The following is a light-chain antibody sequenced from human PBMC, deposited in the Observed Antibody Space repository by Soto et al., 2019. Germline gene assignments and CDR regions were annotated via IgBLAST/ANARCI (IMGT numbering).Light chain of an antibody. J-gene: IGLJ3*02. CDR1: RSNIGSNY. CDR2: SNN. V-gene: IGLV1-47*02. Sequence: QSVLTQPPSASATPGQRVSISCSGSRSNIGSNYVYWYQQLPGAAPRLLMYSNNQRPSGVPGRFSVSKSGTSASLAISGLRSEDEADYYCAAWDDNLCGWVFGGGTKVTVL. CDR3: AAWDDNLCGWV.